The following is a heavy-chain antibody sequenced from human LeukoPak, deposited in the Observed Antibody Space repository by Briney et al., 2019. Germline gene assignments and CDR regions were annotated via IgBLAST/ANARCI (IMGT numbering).Heavy chain of an antibody. CDR2: IYSDGST. J-gene: IGHJ4*02. V-gene: IGHV3-53*01. CDR1: GFSVSSNY. Sequence: PGGSLRLSCTASGFSVSSNYMSWVRQAPGRGLEWVSVIYSDGSTNYADSVKGRLTISRDNTKNTVYLQMNNLRAEDTAVYYCARNERYWGQGTLVTVSS. CDR3: ARNERY.